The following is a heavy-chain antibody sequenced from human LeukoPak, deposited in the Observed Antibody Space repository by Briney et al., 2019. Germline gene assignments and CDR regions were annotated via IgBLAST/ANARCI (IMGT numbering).Heavy chain of an antibody. D-gene: IGHD3-10*01. CDR1: GGSMSSSSYY. CDR2: IYYSEST. Sequence: SETLSLTCTVSGGSMSSSSYYWGWIRQPPGKGLEWIGSIYYSESTYQNPSLKSRVTISVDTSKNQFSLKLSSVTAADTAVYYCAKPSNYYGSATDAFDFWGQGTMVTVSS. V-gene: IGHV4-39*07. J-gene: IGHJ3*01. CDR3: AKPSNYYGSATDAFDF.